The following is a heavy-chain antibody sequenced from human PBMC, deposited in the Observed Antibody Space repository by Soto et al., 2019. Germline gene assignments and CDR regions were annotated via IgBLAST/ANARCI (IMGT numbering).Heavy chain of an antibody. J-gene: IGHJ6*02. CDR3: VRQAKLTTVTANVGYYYGLDV. CDR2: MSGSGSGT. Sequence: DVQLLKSGGGLVQPGGSLRLSCTASGFRFSTYDMSWVRQAPGKGLEWVSVMSGSGSGTYYADSVKGRFTSSRDNSKNTWYLQMTSLRAEDTAVYYCVRQAKLTTVTANVGYYYGLDVWGHVTTVTVSS. D-gene: IGHD4-4*01. CDR1: GFRFSTYD. V-gene: IGHV3-23*01.